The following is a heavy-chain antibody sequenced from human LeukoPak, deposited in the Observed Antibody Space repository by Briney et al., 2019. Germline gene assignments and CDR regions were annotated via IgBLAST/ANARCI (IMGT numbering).Heavy chain of an antibody. V-gene: IGHV1-18*01. Sequence: ASVKVSCKASGYTLNKFGMSWVRQAPGQGLGWLGWINTYNGKTKLGEKFQGRVTMTTDTSTSTVYMELTSLRTDDTAVYFCARDTPQHLKRFDYWGQGTLVTVSS. J-gene: IGHJ4*02. CDR3: ARDTPQHLKRFDY. CDR1: GYTLNKFG. D-gene: IGHD6-13*01. CDR2: INTYNGKT.